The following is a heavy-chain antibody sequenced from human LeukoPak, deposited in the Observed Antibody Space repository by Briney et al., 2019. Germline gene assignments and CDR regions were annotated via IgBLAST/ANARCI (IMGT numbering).Heavy chain of an antibody. J-gene: IGHJ6*03. CDR2: INPNSGGT. V-gene: IGHV1-2*02. CDR1: GYTFTGYY. CDR3: ARVESSRGYCSSTSCYGYYMDV. D-gene: IGHD2-2*01. Sequence: ASVKVSCKASGYTFTGYYMHWVRQAPGQGLEWMGWINPNSGGTNYAQKLQGRVTMTTGTSTSTAYMELRSLRSDDTAVYYCARVESSRGYCSSTSCYGYYMDVWGKGTTVTISS.